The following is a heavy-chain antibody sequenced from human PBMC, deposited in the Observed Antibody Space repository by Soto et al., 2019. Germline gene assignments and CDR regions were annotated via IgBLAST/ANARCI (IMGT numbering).Heavy chain of an antibody. V-gene: IGHV3-23*01. CDR3: AKDGDLYSGYFDY. Sequence: EVQLLESGGGLVQPGGSLRLSCAASGFIFNSYAMSWVRQAPGKGLEWVSTLTSTGGTYYADSVKGRFPISRDNSKNTLYLQMNNLRAEDTAVYYCAKDGDLYSGYFDYWGQGTLVTVYS. D-gene: IGHD3-10*01. CDR2: LTSTGGT. J-gene: IGHJ4*02. CDR1: GFIFNSYA.